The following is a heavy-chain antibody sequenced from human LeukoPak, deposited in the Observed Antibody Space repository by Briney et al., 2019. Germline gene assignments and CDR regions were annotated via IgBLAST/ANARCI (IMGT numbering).Heavy chain of an antibody. V-gene: IGHV1-24*01. J-gene: IGHJ4*02. CDR3: AKGSSGYGHFDY. CDR1: GYTLTELS. Sequence: ASVKVSCKVSGYTLTELSMHWVRQAPGKGLEWMGGFDPEDGETIYAQKFQGRVTMTEDTSTDTAYMELSSLRSEDTAVYYCAKGSSGYGHFDYWGQGTLVTVSS. CDR2: FDPEDGET. D-gene: IGHD5-12*01.